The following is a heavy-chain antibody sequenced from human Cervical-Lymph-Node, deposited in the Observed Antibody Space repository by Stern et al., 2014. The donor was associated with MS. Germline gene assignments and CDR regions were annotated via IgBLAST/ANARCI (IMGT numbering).Heavy chain of an antibody. CDR3: AKGRMAGLGY. J-gene: IGHJ4*02. CDR2: INTYTGNP. CDR1: GYTFTSDA. Sequence: VQLVESGSELKKPGASVKISCKAAGYTFTSDAMNWVRQAPGQGLEWMGWINTYTGNPTYAQGFTGRFVFSLDTSVSTAFLQIDSLKPDDTAIYYCAKGRMAGLGYWGQGSLVTVSS. D-gene: IGHD5-24*01. V-gene: IGHV7-4-1*01.